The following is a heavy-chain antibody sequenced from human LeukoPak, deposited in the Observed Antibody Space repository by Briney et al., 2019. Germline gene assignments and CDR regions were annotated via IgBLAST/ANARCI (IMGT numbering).Heavy chain of an antibody. CDR1: GFTFSSYK. J-gene: IGHJ4*02. D-gene: IGHD3/OR15-3a*01. CDR3: ARQTGSGLFILP. Sequence: GSLRLSCAASGFTFSSYKMIWVRQAPGKGLEWVGSIYYTGNTYYNASLKSQVSISIDTSKNQFSLRLTSVTAADTAVYFCARQTGSGLFILPGGQGTLVTVSS. V-gene: IGHV4-39*01. CDR2: IYYTGNT.